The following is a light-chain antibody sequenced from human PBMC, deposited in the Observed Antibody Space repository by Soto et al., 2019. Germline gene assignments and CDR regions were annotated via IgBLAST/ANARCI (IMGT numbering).Light chain of an antibody. Sequence: IQMTQSPSSLSASVGDRVTITCRASQTISDYLNWYHHKPGKAPQVLVSAASTLQSGVPSRFSGRGSGTNFTLVISGLQPEDAGTYYCQQSFITPRTFGQGTRVEVK. CDR1: QTISDY. CDR3: QQSFITPRT. CDR2: AAS. V-gene: IGKV1-39*01. J-gene: IGKJ1*01.